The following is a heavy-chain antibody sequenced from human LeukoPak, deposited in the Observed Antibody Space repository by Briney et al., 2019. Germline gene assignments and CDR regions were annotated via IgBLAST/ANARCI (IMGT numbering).Heavy chain of an antibody. D-gene: IGHD5-18*01. CDR3: AKGYSYGSYYFDY. CDR2: MNPNSGNT. CDR1: GYTFTSYD. Sequence: ASVKVSXKASGYTFTSYDINWVRQATGQGLEWMGWMNPNSGNTGYAQKFQGRVTMARNTSISTAYMELSSLRSEDTAVYYCAKGYSYGSYYFDYWGQGTLVTVSS. J-gene: IGHJ4*02. V-gene: IGHV1-8*01.